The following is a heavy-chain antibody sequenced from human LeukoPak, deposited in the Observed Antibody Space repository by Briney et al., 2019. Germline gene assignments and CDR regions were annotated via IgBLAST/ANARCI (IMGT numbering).Heavy chain of an antibody. V-gene: IGHV5-10-1*01. CDR2: IDPIDSYT. J-gene: IGHJ3*02. Sequence: GESLQFSCEGSGYSFTDYWITWVRQMPGKGLEWMGNIDPIDSYTKYSPSFQGHVTISADKSTSTAYLQWSSLKASDTAMYYCATSGMLRDTDGFDIWGQGTMLTASS. CDR3: ATSGMLRDTDGFDI. D-gene: IGHD3-10*01. CDR1: GYSFTDYW.